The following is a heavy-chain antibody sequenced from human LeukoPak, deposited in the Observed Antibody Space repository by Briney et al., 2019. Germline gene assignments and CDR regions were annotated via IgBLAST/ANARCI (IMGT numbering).Heavy chain of an antibody. CDR3: ARRSGLWFGNSFYYFYMDV. D-gene: IGHD3-10*01. V-gene: IGHV4-59*01. J-gene: IGHJ6*03. Sequence: SETLSLTCTVSGGSISSYYWSWIRQPPGKALEWIGHISYSGTPNYNPSLKSRVTISADTSKNHLSLKLTSVTAADTAVYYCARRSGLWFGNSFYYFYMDVWGKGTTVTVSS. CDR1: GGSISSYY. CDR2: ISYSGTP.